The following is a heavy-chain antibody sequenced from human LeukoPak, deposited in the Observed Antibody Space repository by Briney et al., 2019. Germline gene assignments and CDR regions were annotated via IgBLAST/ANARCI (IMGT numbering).Heavy chain of an antibody. D-gene: IGHD3-10*01. CDR3: ARYGSGSYMGPPDDY. Sequence: GGSLRLSCAASGFTVSSNYMSWVRQAPGKGLEWVSVIYSGGSTYYADSVKGRFTISRDNSKNTLYPQMNSLRAEDTAVYYCARYGSGSYMGPPDDYWGQGTLVTVSS. J-gene: IGHJ4*02. V-gene: IGHV3-53*01. CDR1: GFTVSSNY. CDR2: IYSGGST.